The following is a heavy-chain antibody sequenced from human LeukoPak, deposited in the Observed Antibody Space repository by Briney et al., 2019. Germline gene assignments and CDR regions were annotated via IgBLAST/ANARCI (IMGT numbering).Heavy chain of an antibody. CDR1: GGSISSGGYY. V-gene: IGHV4-31*03. J-gene: IGHJ4*02. CDR2: IYYSGST. Sequence: PSQTLSLTCTVSGGSISSGGYYWSWIRQHPGKGLEWIGYIYYSGSTYCNPSLKSRVTISVDTSKNQFSLKLSSVTAADTAVYYCARVGDCSSTSCYDYWGQGTLVTVSS. CDR3: ARVGDCSSTSCYDY. D-gene: IGHD2-2*01.